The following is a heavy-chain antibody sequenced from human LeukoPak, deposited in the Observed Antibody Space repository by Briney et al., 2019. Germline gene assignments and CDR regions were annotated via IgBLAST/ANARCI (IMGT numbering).Heavy chain of an antibody. CDR2: IYYSGST. CDR1: GGSISSSSYY. CDR3: ARQRNTGVWFGVDDAFDI. V-gene: IGHV4-39*01. D-gene: IGHD3-10*01. Sequence: SETLSLTCTVSGGSISSSSYYWGWIRQPPGKGLEWIGSIYYSGSTYYNPSLKSRVTISVDTSKNQFSLKLSSVTAADTAVYYCARQRNTGVWFGVDDAFDIWGQGTMVTVSS. J-gene: IGHJ3*02.